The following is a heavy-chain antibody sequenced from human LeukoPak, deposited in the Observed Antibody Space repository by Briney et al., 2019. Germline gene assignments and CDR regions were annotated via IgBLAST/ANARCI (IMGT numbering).Heavy chain of an antibody. CDR3: AKETGAPGAFDI. J-gene: IGHJ3*02. D-gene: IGHD1-14*01. CDR2: ISGSGGST. V-gene: IGHV3-23*01. Sequence: PGGTLRLSCAASGFTFSSYGMSWVRQAPGKGLEWVSAISGSGGSTYYADSVKGRFTISRDNSKNTLYLQMNSLRAEDTAVYYCAKETGAPGAFDIWGQGTMVTVSS. CDR1: GFTFSSYG.